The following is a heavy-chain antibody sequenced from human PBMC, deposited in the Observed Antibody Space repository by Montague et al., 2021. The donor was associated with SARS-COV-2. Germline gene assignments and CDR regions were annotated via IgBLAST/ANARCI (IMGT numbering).Heavy chain of an antibody. CDR3: ARGDVEMATIKSGGPFYHFDY. CDR1: GGSISSYY. J-gene: IGHJ4*02. D-gene: IGHD5-24*01. Sequence: SETLSLTCTVSGGSISSYYWSWIRQPPGKGLEWIGYIYYSGSTNYNPPLKSPVTISEDTSKNQFSLKLSSVTAADTAVYYCARGDVEMATIKSGGPFYHFDYWGQGTLVTVSS. V-gene: IGHV4-59*13. CDR2: IYYSGST.